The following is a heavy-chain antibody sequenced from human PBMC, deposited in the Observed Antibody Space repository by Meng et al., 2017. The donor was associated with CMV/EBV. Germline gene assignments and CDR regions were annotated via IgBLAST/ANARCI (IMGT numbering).Heavy chain of an antibody. CDR1: GGPISSYY. V-gene: IGHV4-59*01. D-gene: IGHD1-26*01. CDR2: IYYSGST. CDR3: AREFIVGSGFDY. Sequence: SETLSPTCTVSGGPISSYYWSWIRQPPGKGLEWIGYIYYSGSTNYNPSLKSRVTISVDTSKNQFSLKLSSVTAADTAVYYCAREFIVGSGFDYWGQGTLVTVSS. J-gene: IGHJ4*02.